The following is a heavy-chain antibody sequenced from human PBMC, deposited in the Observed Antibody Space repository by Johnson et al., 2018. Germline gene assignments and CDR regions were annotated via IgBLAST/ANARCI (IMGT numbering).Heavy chain of an antibody. D-gene: IGHD3-3*01. V-gene: IGHV3-9*01. J-gene: IGHJ1*01. CDR1: GFTFDDYA. CDR3: AKAPVGWLGEGAEYFQH. CDR2: ISWNSGSI. Sequence: VQLVESGGGLVQPGRSLRLSCAASGFTFDDYAMHWVRQAPGKGLEWVSGISWNSGSIGYADSVKGRFTISRDNAKNSLSLQMNSLRAEDTALYYCAKAPVGWLGEGAEYFQHWGQGTLVTVSS.